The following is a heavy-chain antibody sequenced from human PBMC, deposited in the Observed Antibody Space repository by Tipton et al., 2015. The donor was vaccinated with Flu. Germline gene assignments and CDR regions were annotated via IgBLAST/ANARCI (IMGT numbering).Heavy chain of an antibody. Sequence: TLSLTCTVSVGSISSYYWSWLRQPPGKGLEWIGFVSYSGITNYNPALKGRVTMSLDASKNHFSLSLSAVTAGDTAVYYCARNGGSYSYQHWGQGTLVNGSS. V-gene: IGHV4-59*13. CDR2: VSYSGIT. CDR3: ARNGGSYSYQH. J-gene: IGHJ1*01. D-gene: IGHD3-10*01. CDR1: VGSISSYY.